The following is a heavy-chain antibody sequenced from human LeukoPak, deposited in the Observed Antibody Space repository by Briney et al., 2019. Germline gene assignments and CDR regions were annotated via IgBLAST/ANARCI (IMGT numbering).Heavy chain of an antibody. CDR1: GFTFSSYG. Sequence: GGSLRLCCAASGFTFSSYGMHWVRQAPGKGLEWVAFIRYDGSNKYYADSVKGRFIISRDNSKNTLYLQMNSLRAEDTAVYYCAKDYFEGSYRTHYFDYWGQGTLVTVSS. CDR2: IRYDGSNK. J-gene: IGHJ4*02. CDR3: AKDYFEGSYRTHYFDY. V-gene: IGHV3-30*02. D-gene: IGHD3-16*02.